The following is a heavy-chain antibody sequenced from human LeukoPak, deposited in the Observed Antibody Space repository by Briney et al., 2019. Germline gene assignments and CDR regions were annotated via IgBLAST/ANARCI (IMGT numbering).Heavy chain of an antibody. J-gene: IGHJ4*02. CDR2: IKQDGSER. V-gene: IGHV3-7*01. D-gene: IGHD3-16*01. Sequence: SGGSLRLSCAASGFTFSSYWMSWVRQAPGKGLEWVADIKQDGSERNYVDSVKGRFTISRDNAKSSLFLQMNSLRAEDTAVYYCARGRPLGANFRVYWGQGTLVTVSS. CDR3: ARGRPLGANFRVY. CDR1: GFTFSSYW.